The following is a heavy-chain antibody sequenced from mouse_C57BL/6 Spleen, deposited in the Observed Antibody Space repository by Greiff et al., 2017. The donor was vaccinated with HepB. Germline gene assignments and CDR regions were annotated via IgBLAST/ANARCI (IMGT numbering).Heavy chain of an antibody. D-gene: IGHD1-1*01. CDR2: IDPENGDT. CDR3: TTGDYGSSYGAY. Sequence: EVQLQQSGAELVRPGASVKLSCTASGFNIKDDYMHWVKQRPEQGLEWIGWIDPENGDTEYDSKFQGKATITADTSSNTAYLQLSSLTSEDTAVYYCTTGDYGSSYGAYWGQGTLVTVSA. J-gene: IGHJ3*01. CDR1: GFNIKDDY. V-gene: IGHV14-4*01.